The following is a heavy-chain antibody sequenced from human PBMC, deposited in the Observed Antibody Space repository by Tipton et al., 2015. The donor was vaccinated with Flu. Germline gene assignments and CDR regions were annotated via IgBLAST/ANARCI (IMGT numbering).Heavy chain of an antibody. CDR2: LYSDGRT. CDR3: ARGVAGAFDI. J-gene: IGHJ3*02. V-gene: IGHV3-53*05. D-gene: IGHD6-19*01. Sequence: SGLIVSNEYMSWVRQAPGKGLEWVSVLYSDGRTYYADSVKGRFTISRDSSKNTLHFQMHSLRLEDTATYYCARGVAGAFDIWGQGTRVSVSS. CDR1: GLIVSNEY.